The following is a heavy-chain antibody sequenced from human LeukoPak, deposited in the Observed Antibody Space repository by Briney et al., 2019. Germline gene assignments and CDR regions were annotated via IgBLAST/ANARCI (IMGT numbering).Heavy chain of an antibody. V-gene: IGHV1-69*05. CDR2: IIPIFGTA. D-gene: IGHD6-13*01. CDR1: GGTFSSYA. Sequence: SVKVSCKASGGTFSSYAISWVRQAPGQGLEWMGRIIPIFGTANYAQKFQGRVTITTDESTSTAYMELSSLRSEDTAVYYCARGYSSSGYDSDNWFDPWGQGTLVTVSS. J-gene: IGHJ5*02. CDR3: ARGYSSSGYDSDNWFDP.